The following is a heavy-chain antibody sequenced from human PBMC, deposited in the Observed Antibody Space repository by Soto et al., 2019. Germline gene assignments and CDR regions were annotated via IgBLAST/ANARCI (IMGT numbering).Heavy chain of an antibody. CDR2: IYWDDDK. V-gene: IGHV2-5*02. J-gene: IGHJ5*02. CDR1: GFSLSTSGVG. CDR3: AHTRPPKYSSGWYAWFDP. Sequence: SGPTLVNPTQTLTLTCTFSGFSLSTSGVGVGWIRQPPGKALEWLALIYWDDDKRYSPSLKSRLTITKDTSKNQVVLTMTTMDPVDTATYYCAHTRPPKYSSGWYAWFDPWGQGTLVTVSS. D-gene: IGHD6-19*01.